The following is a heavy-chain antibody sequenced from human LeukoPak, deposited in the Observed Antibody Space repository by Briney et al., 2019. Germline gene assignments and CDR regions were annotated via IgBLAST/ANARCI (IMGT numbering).Heavy chain of an antibody. J-gene: IGHJ4*02. CDR2: ISSNGGST. V-gene: IGHV3-64*01. Sequence: GGSLRLSCAASGFTFSSYAMHWVRQAPGKGLEYVSAISSNGGSTYYANSVKGRFTISRDNSKNTLYLRMGSLRAEDMAVYYCARDGYSYGARFDYWGQGTLVTVSS. CDR3: ARDGYSYGARFDY. D-gene: IGHD5-18*01. CDR1: GFTFSSYA.